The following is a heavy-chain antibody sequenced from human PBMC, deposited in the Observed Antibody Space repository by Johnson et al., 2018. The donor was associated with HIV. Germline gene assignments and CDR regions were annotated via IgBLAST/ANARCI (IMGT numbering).Heavy chain of an antibody. D-gene: IGHD4/OR15-4a*01. J-gene: IGHJ3*02. CDR3: AEDLRQVLVKDVFDI. Sequence: QVQLVESGGGVVQPGRSLRLSCAASGFTFSSYGMHWVRQAPGKGLEWVAVISYDGSNKSYEDSVKGRFTISRDNSKNSLYLQMNGLRAEETPLNYCAEDLRQVLVKDVFDICGQGTVVTVSS. CDR1: GFTFSSYG. V-gene: IGHV3-30-3*02. CDR2: ISYDGSNK.